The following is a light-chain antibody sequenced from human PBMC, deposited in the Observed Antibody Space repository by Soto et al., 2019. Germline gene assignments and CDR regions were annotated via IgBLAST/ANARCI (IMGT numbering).Light chain of an antibody. CDR3: ATWDDSLSVVV. V-gene: IGLV1-47*01. CDR1: SSNIGSSY. Sequence: QSALTQPPLASGTPGQRVTISCSGSSSNIGSSYVYWYRQLPGTAPKLLMYRDNQRPSGVPDRFSGSKSGTSASLAISGLRSEDEADYYCATWDDSLSVVVFGGGTKLTVL. J-gene: IGLJ2*01. CDR2: RDN.